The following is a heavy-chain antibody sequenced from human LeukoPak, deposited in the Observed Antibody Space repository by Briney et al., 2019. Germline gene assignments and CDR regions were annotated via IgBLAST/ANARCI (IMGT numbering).Heavy chain of an antibody. CDR2: IYLGDSDI. J-gene: IGHJ4*02. V-gene: IGHV5-51*01. Sequence: GESLKISCRGSGHSFTNYWIGWVRQMPGKGLEWMGIIYLGDSDITYSPSFQGQVTISADKSISTAYLQWSSLKASDTAMYYCARRPYGYNSYYFDYWGQGTLVTVSS. D-gene: IGHD5-24*01. CDR1: GHSFTNYW. CDR3: ARRPYGYNSYYFDY.